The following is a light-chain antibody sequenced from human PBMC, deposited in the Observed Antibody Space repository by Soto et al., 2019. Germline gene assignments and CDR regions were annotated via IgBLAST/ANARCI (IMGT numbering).Light chain of an antibody. CDR1: QHIGND. V-gene: IGKV1-6*01. Sequence: AIQMTQSPSSLSASVGDRVSITCRASQHIGNDLGWYQHKPGKAPKLLIYAASSLQSGVPSRFSGSGSGTDFTLTISSLQPEDFATYYCLQDYIYPLTFGGGTSVEIK. CDR3: LQDYIYPLT. J-gene: IGKJ4*01. CDR2: AAS.